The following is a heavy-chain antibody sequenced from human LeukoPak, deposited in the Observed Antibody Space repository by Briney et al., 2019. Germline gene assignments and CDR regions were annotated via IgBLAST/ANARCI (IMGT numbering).Heavy chain of an antibody. D-gene: IGHD1-26*01. CDR2: ISYDGSNK. CDR1: GFTFSSYA. J-gene: IGHJ4*02. CDR3: ARDGGATMGEFDY. Sequence: GRSLRLSCAASGFTFSSYAMHWVRQAPGKGLEWVAVISYDGSNKYYADSVKGRFTISRDNAKNSLYLQMNSLRAEDTAVYYCARDGGATMGEFDYWGQGTLVTVSS. V-gene: IGHV3-30*07.